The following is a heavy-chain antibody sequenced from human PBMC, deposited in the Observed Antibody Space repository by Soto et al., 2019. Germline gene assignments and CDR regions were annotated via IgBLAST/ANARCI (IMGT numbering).Heavy chain of an antibody. V-gene: IGHV3-23*01. CDR1: GFDFSTYA. CDR3: AKDWPGTSSVTSDY. J-gene: IGHJ4*02. CDR2: IINSGDTT. D-gene: IGHD4-17*01. Sequence: EVHLLESGGTFVQPGGSLRLSCAASGFDFSTYAMSWVRQAPGKGLEWVSCIINSGDTTYYADSVKGRFTISRDNSRNTLDLHMNSLRADDTAMYYCAKDWPGTSSVTSDYWGQGTLVTVSS.